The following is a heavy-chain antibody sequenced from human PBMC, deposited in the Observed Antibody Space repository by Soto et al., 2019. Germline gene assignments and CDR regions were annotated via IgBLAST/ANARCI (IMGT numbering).Heavy chain of an antibody. Sequence: EVQLLESGGGLVQPGGSLRLSCAASGFTFSSYAMSWVRQAPGKGLEWVSAISGSGGSTYYADSVKGRFTISRDNSKHTLYLQMNSLGAEDTAVYYCAKDGITFGGVIAIQSPLDYWGQGTLVTVSS. D-gene: IGHD3-16*02. V-gene: IGHV3-23*01. CDR1: GFTFSSYA. CDR2: ISGSGGST. J-gene: IGHJ4*02. CDR3: AKDGITFGGVIAIQSPLDY.